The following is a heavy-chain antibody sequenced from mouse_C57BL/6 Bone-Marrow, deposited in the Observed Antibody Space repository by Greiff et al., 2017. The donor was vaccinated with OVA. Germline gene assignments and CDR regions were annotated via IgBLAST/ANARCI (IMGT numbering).Heavy chain of an antibody. Sequence: QVQLQQPGAELVKPGASVKMSCKASGFTFTSYWITWVIQRPGQGLEWIGRIYPVSGETNYNQKFMGKATFSVDRSSSTVYMVLNSLTSEDPAVYYCGTDLYYGSRGDAMDYWGQGTSVTVSS. D-gene: IGHD1-1*01. CDR2: IYPVSGET. CDR3: GTDLYYGSRGDAMDY. V-gene: IGHV1-11*01. CDR1: GFTFTSYW. J-gene: IGHJ4*01.